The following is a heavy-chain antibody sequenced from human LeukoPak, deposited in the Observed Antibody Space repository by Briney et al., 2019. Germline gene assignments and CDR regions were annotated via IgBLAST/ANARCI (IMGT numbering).Heavy chain of an antibody. CDR1: GGSISSYY. J-gene: IGHJ4*02. CDR2: IYTSGST. CDR3: AREEFGGSPGYFDY. D-gene: IGHD1-26*01. Sequence: PSETLSLTCTVSGGSISSYYWSWIRQPAGKGLEWIGRIYTSGSTNYNPSLKSRATMSVDTSKNQFSLKLSSVTAADTAVYYCAREEFGGSPGYFDYWGQGTLVTVSS. V-gene: IGHV4-4*07.